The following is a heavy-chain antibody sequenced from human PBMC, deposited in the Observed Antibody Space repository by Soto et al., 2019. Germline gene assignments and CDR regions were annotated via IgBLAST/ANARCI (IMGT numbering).Heavy chain of an antibody. CDR3: AKTIELPGYYYYGMDV. CDR2: ISGSGGST. CDR1: GFTFSSYA. J-gene: IGHJ6*02. Sequence: HPGGSLRLSCAASGFTFSSYAMSWVRQAPGKGLEWVSAISGSGGSTYYADSVKGRFTISRDNSKNTLYLQMNSLRAEDTAVYYCAKTIELPGYYYYGMDVWGQGTTVTVSS. D-gene: IGHD1-26*01. V-gene: IGHV3-23*01.